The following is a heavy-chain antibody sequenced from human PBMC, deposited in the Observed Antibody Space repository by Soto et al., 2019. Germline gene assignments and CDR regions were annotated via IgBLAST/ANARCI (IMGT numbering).Heavy chain of an antibody. D-gene: IGHD6-6*01. CDR3: ARVRAARPDYSPYGIDV. Sequence: AAVKISCKASGYRFTDYYMHWVRQAPGQGLEWMGCINPNNGGTKYAQKFQGRVTMTWDTPINTAYMELNRLRSDETAMYYCARVRAARPDYSPYGIDVWGKGTKFTVS. CDR1: GYRFTDYY. J-gene: IGHJ6*04. CDR2: INPNNGGT. V-gene: IGHV1-2*02.